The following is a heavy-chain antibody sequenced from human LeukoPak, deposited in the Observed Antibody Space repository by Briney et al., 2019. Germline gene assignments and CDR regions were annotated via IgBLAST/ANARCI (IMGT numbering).Heavy chain of an antibody. J-gene: IGHJ4*02. CDR2: IFYSGST. Sequence: PSGTLSLTCTVSGGSISSSSYFWGWIRQPPGKGLEWIGSIFYSGSTYYNPSLNSRVTISVDTSKNQFSLKLSSVTAADTAVYYCASSYYYDSSGYYYDYWGQGTLVTVSS. D-gene: IGHD3-22*01. CDR1: GGSISSSSYF. CDR3: ASSYYYDSSGYYYDY. V-gene: IGHV4-39*07.